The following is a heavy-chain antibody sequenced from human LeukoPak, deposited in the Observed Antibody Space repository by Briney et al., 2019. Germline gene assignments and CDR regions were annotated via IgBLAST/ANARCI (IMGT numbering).Heavy chain of an antibody. Sequence: GASVKVSCKASGYTFTGYYMHWVRQAPGQGLEWMGWINPNSGGTNYAQKFQGRVTMTRDTSISTAYMELSRLRSDDTAVYYCAREDGVVVVAATNLDYWGQGTLVTVSS. D-gene: IGHD2-15*01. V-gene: IGHV1-2*02. CDR3: AREDGVVVVAATNLDY. CDR2: INPNSGGT. CDR1: GYTFTGYY. J-gene: IGHJ4*02.